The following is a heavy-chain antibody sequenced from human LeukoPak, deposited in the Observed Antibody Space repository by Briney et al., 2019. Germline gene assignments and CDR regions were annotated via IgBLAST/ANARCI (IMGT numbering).Heavy chain of an antibody. D-gene: IGHD2-2*01. CDR1: GGSISSGGYS. J-gene: IGHJ5*02. V-gene: IGHV4-30-2*01. CDR2: IYHSGST. Sequence: PSQTLSLTCAVSGGSISSGGYSWSWIRQPPGKGLEWIGYIYHSGSTYYNPSLKSRVTISVDRSKSQFSLKLSSVTAADTAVYYCARSCSSTRCYDGRFDPWGQGTLVTVSS. CDR3: ARSCSSTRCYDGRFDP.